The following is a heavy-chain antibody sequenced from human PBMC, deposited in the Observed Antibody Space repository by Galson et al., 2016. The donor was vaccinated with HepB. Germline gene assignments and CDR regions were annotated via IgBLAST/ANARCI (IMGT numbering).Heavy chain of an antibody. D-gene: IGHD3-22*01. V-gene: IGHV3-48*03. CDR1: GFTFSNYE. CDR2: ISGSGSAI. CDR3: ARAMYYYDSSGYYDY. Sequence: SLRLSCAASGFTFSNYEMNWVRQAPGKGLEWVSYISGSGSAIYYADSVKGRFTISRDTAKNSLYLQMNSLRAEDTAVYYCARAMYYYDSSGYYDYWGQGTLVTVSS. J-gene: IGHJ4*02.